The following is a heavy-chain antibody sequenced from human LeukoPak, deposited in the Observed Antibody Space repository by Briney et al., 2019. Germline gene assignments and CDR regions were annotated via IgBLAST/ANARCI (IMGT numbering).Heavy chain of an antibody. CDR1: GFTFSDYG. CDR3: ARDRRLRGAFDI. J-gene: IGHJ3*02. Sequence: GGSLRLSCAASGFTFSDYGMHWVRQAPGKGLEWVAVTSYDGGNKYYADSVKGRFTISRDNSKNTLYLQVNSLRAEDTAVYYCARDRRLRGAFDIWGQGTMVTVSS. V-gene: IGHV3-30*03. D-gene: IGHD5-12*01. CDR2: TSYDGGNK.